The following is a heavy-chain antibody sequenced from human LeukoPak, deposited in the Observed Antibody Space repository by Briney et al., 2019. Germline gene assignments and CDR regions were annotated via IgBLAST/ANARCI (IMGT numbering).Heavy chain of an antibody. CDR3: AREVSRWPYYFDY. CDR1: GGSISSGDLY. Sequence: NPSETLSLTCTVSGGSISSGDLYWSWIRQPPGKGLEWIGYINYSGSTYYNLSLKSRVTISVDTSKNQFSLKLSSVTAADTAVYYCAREVSRWPYYFDYWGQGTLVTVSS. D-gene: IGHD4-23*01. V-gene: IGHV4-30-4*01. CDR2: INYSGST. J-gene: IGHJ4*02.